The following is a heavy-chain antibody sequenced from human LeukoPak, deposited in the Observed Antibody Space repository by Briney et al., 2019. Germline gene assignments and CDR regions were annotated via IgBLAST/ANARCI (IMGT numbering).Heavy chain of an antibody. V-gene: IGHV4-30-4*08. CDR1: GGSISSGDYY. J-gene: IGHJ4*02. D-gene: IGHD2-2*01. CDR2: IYYSGCT. Sequence: TSETLSLTCTVSGGSISSGDYYWSWIRQPPGKGLEWIGYIYYSGCTYYNPSLKSRVTISVDTSKNQFSLKLSSVTAADTAVYYCARAPYCSSTSCYWEFDYWGQGTLVTVSS. CDR3: ARAPYCSSTSCYWEFDY.